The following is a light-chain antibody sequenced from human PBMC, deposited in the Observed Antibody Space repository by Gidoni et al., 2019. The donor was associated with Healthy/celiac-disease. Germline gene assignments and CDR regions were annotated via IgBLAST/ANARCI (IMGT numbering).Light chain of an antibody. V-gene: IGLV2-23*02. CDR3: CSYAGSSTGYV. Sequence: QSALTQPASVSGSPGQSITISCTGTSSDVGSYNLVSWYQQHQGKAPKLMIYEVSKRPSGVSNRFSGSKSGNTASLTISGLQAEDEADYYCCSYAGSSTGYVFGTGTKVTVL. CDR1: SSDVGSYNL. CDR2: EVS. J-gene: IGLJ1*01.